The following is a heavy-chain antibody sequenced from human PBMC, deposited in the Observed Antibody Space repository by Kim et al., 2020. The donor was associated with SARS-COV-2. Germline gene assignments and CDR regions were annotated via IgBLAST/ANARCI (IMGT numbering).Heavy chain of an antibody. CDR1: GGSFSGYS. CDR3: ARGYIR. CDR2: INQSGST. D-gene: IGHD5-12*01. Sequence: SETLSLTCAVYGGSFSGYSWSWIRQPPGKGLEWIGEINQSGSTNYNSSLKSRVTISVDTSKNQFSLKLSSVTAADTGVYYCARGYIRWGQGTLVTVSS. V-gene: IGHV4-34*01. J-gene: IGHJ4*02.